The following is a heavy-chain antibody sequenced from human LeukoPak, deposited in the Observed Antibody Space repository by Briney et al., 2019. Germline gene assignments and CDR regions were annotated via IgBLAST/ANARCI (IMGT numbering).Heavy chain of an antibody. CDR2: ISWNSGSI. CDR3: AKDIRSSPRGAFDI. V-gene: IGHV3-9*03. J-gene: IGHJ3*02. Sequence: GGSLRLSCAASGFTFDDYAMHWVRQAPGKGLEWVSGISWNSGSIGYADSVKGRFTISRDNAKNSLYLQMNSLRAEDMALYYCAKDIRSSPRGAFDIWGQGTMVTVSS. D-gene: IGHD3-10*01. CDR1: GFTFDDYA.